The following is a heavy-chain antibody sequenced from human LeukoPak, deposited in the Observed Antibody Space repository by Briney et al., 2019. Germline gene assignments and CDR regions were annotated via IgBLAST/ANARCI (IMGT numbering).Heavy chain of an antibody. CDR1: GGSITRGDYS. Sequence: PSQTLSLTCTVSGGSITRGDYSWSCISQPPGKGIELVGYIYYSGSTYYNPSPKSRVTISVDTSKNQFSLKLSSVTAADTAVYYCAREGVSDYYFDDWGQGTLVTVSS. V-gene: IGHV4-30-4*01. CDR2: IYYSGST. D-gene: IGHD5/OR15-5a*01. CDR3: AREGVSDYYFDD. J-gene: IGHJ4*02.